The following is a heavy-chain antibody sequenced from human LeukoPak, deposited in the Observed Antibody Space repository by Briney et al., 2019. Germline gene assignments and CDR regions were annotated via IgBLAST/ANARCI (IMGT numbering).Heavy chain of an antibody. Sequence: SETLSLTCTVSGGSISSSSYYWGWIRQPPGKGLEWIGSIYYSGSTYYNPSLKSRVTISVDTSKNQFSLKLSSVTAADTAVYYCARKECSNSRRRNDAFDIWGQGTMVTVSS. D-gene: IGHD2-2*01. V-gene: IGHV4-39*07. CDR1: GGSISSSSYY. CDR3: ARKECSNSRRRNDAFDI. J-gene: IGHJ3*02. CDR2: IYYSGST.